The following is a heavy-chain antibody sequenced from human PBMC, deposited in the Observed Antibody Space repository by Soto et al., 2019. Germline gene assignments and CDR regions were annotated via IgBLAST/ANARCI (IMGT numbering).Heavy chain of an antibody. J-gene: IGHJ4*02. D-gene: IGHD3-10*01. V-gene: IGHV4-31*11. CDR1: GGSISRSGYH. CDR2: IYYTGNT. CDR3: ARGYGSGRGSYFDY. Sequence: QVQLQESGPGLVKTSQTLSLACAVSGGSISRSGYHWTWIRQHPGKGLEWVGYIYYTGNTYYNPSLAGRVSVSLDSSENQFSLNLRSVTAADTAVYYCARGYGSGRGSYFDYWGQGTLVTVSS.